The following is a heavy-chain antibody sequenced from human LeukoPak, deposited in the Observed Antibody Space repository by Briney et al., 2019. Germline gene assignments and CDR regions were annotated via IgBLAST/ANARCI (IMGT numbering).Heavy chain of an antibody. CDR1: GFTFSSYS. J-gene: IGHJ4*02. V-gene: IGHV3-23*01. Sequence: GGSLRLPCATSGFTFSSYSMTWVRQAPGKGLEWVSAITGGGDYTDYADSVKGRFTISRDNSKNTLYLQMSSLRAGDTALYYCAKRRWDSSGYFDYWGQGTLVTVSS. CDR2: ITGGGDYT. D-gene: IGHD3-22*01. CDR3: AKRRWDSSGYFDY.